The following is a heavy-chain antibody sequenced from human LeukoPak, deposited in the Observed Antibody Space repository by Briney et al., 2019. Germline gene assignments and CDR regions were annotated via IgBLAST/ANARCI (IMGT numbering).Heavy chain of an antibody. J-gene: IGHJ3*02. CDR3: ANGIVDCSGGICYSLDAFDI. CDR1: GFTSSSAA. Sequence: GGSLRLSCAASGFTSSSAAMSWFRQAPGKGLEWVSFIGVGGGNANYAGSVKGRFTISRDNSKNTLYLQMNSLRAEDTAVYYCANGIVDCSGGICYSLDAFDIWGQGTMVTVSS. CDR2: IGVGGGNA. V-gene: IGHV3-23*01. D-gene: IGHD2-15*01.